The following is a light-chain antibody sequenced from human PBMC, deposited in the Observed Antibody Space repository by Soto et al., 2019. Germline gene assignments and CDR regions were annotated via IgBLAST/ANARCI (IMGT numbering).Light chain of an antibody. CDR3: SSYTSATTYV. J-gene: IGLJ1*01. CDR2: DVS. CDR1: SSDVGAYNY. Sequence: QSALTQPASVSGSPGQSITISCTGTSSDVGAYNYASWYQRYPGEAPKVIIYDVSHRPAGVSNRFSGSKSGNTAYLTISGLQTQDEADYYCSSYTSATTYVFGTGTKVTVL. V-gene: IGLV2-14*01.